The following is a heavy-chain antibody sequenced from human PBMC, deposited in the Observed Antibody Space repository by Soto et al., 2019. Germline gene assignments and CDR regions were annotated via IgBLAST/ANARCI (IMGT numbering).Heavy chain of an antibody. CDR1: GFNFSSYA. D-gene: IGHD6-19*01. V-gene: IGHV3-23*01. CDR2: MSGTGGST. CDR3: AKAGFSSGWSPSYFDY. J-gene: IGHJ4*02. Sequence: EVQLLESGGGLVQPGRSLRLSCAASGFNFSSYAMNWVRQAPGKGLEWVSAMSGTGGSTYYADSVKGRFTISRDNSKNTLYLQMSILRVEDTAVFYWAKAGFSSGWSPSYFDYWGQGTLVTVSS.